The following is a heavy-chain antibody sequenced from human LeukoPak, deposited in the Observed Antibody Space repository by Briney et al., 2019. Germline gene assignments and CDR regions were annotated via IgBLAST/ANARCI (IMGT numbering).Heavy chain of an antibody. CDR2: TYYRSKWYN. D-gene: IGHD2-2*01. CDR3: ARAPAGPYGYFEY. Sequence: SQTLSLTCAISGDSVSSNKAIWHWIRQSPSRGLEWLGRTYYRSKWYNDDALSVKSRITISPETSKNQFSLQLNSVTPEDTAVYYCARAPAGPYGYFEYWGQGTLVTVSS. J-gene: IGHJ4*02. CDR1: GDSVSSNKAI. V-gene: IGHV6-1*01.